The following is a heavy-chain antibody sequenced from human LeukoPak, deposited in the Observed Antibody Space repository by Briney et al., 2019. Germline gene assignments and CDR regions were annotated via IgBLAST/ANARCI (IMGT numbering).Heavy chain of an antibody. CDR3: ASEGNYDSSGYSRYNYYYMDV. D-gene: IGHD3-22*01. V-gene: IGHV1-69*05. CDR2: IIPAFGTA. J-gene: IGHJ6*03. Sequence: ASVKVFCKGSGGTFSSYSISWVRQAPGQGLEWMGGIIPAFGTAHYAQKFQGRVTFTTDESTTTAYMELRSLRSEDTAVYYCASEGNYDSSGYSRYNYYYMDVWGKGTAVTVSS. CDR1: GGTFSSYS.